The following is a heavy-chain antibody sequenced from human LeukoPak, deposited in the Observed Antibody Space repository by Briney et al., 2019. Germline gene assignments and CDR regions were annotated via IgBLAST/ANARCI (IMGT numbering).Heavy chain of an antibody. Sequence: GGSLRLSCAASGFTVSSNYMTWVRQAPGKGLEWVSVIYSGGSTYYADSMKGRFTISRDNAKNSLYLQMNSLRAEDTAVYYCARDDVYSSGWYYYYYSSMDIWGQGTTVTVSS. V-gene: IGHV3-53*01. J-gene: IGHJ6*02. D-gene: IGHD6-19*01. CDR1: GFTVSSNY. CDR2: IYSGGST. CDR3: ARDDVYSSGWYYYYYSSMDI.